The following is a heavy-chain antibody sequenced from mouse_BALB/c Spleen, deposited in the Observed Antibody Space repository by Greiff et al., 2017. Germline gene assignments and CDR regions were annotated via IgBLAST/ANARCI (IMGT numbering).Heavy chain of an antibody. V-gene: IGHV1-80*01. CDR2: IYPGDGDT. J-gene: IGHJ4*01. Sequence: QVQLKQSGAELVRPGSSVKISCKASGYAFSSYWMNWVKQRPGQGLEWIGQIYPGDGDTNYNGKFKGKATLTADKSPSTAYMQLSSLTSEDSAVYFCAREMRSYYAMDYWGQGTSVTVSS. CDR3: AREMRSYYAMDY. CDR1: GYAFSSYW.